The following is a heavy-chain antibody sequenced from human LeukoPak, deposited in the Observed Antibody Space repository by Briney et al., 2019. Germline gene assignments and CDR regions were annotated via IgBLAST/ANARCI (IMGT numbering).Heavy chain of an antibody. CDR1: GYTFTSYA. J-gene: IGHJ3*02. Sequence: GASVKVSCKASGYTFTSYAMNWVRQAPGQGLEWMGWINTNTGNPTYAQGFTGRFVFSLDTSVSTGYLQISSLRAEDTAVYYCARVGKRYSYGRDDAFDIWGQGTMVTVSS. D-gene: IGHD5-18*01. CDR2: INTNTGNP. CDR3: ARVGKRYSYGRDDAFDI. V-gene: IGHV7-4-1*02.